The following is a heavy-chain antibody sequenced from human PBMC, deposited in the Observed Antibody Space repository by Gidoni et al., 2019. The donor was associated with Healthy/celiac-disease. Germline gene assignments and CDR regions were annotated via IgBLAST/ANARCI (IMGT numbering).Heavy chain of an antibody. D-gene: IGHD6-13*01. CDR1: GFTFSSYG. V-gene: IGHV3-33*01. Sequence: QVQLLESGGGVVQPGRSLRLSCAASGFTFSSYGMHWVRQAPGKGLEWVAVIWYDGSNKYYADSVKGRFTISRDNSKNTLYLQMNSLRAEDTAVYYCARDKGSAAGHLDYFDYWGQGTLVTVSS. CDR3: ARDKGSAAGHLDYFDY. J-gene: IGHJ4*02. CDR2: IWYDGSNK.